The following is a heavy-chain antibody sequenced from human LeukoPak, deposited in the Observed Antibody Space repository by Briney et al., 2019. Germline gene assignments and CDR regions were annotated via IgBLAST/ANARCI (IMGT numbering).Heavy chain of an antibody. V-gene: IGHV4-34*01. CDR1: GGSFSGYY. CDR3: ARLCGSGSYYTGREVLG. J-gene: IGHJ4*02. Sequence: PSETLSLTCAVYGGSFSGYYWSWIRQPPGKGLEWIGEINHSGSTNYNPSLKSRVTISVDTSKNQFSLKLSSVTAADTAVYYCARLCGSGSYYTGREVLGWGQGTLVTVSS. D-gene: IGHD3-10*01. CDR2: INHSGST.